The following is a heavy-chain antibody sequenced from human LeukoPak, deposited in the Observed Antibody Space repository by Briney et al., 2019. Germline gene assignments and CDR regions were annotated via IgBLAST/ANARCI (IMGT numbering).Heavy chain of an antibody. CDR3: TRIFYYGTRGYYPDF. J-gene: IGHJ4*02. V-gene: IGHV3-72*01. Sequence: GGSLRLSCASSGFTFSDHHMDWVRKAPGKGLEWIGRSKNKEYAYSTVYAASVKGRFTFSRDDPKSSLYLQMNSLTTEHTAVYYCTRIFYYGTRGYYPDFWGQGTLVTVSS. D-gene: IGHD3-22*01. CDR2: SKNKEYAYST. CDR1: GFTFSDHH.